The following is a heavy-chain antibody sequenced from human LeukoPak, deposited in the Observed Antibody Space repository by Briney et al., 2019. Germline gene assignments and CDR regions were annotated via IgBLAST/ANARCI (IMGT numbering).Heavy chain of an antibody. CDR1: GYSFTSYW. Sequence: GESPKISCKGSGYSFTSYWISWVRQMPGKGLEWMGRIDPSDSYTNYSPSFQGHVTISADKSISTAYLQWSSLKASDTAMYYCARHRKYSTDYWGQGTLVTDSS. CDR3: ARHRKYSTDY. V-gene: IGHV5-10-1*01. CDR2: IDPSDSYT. D-gene: IGHD6-6*01. J-gene: IGHJ4*02.